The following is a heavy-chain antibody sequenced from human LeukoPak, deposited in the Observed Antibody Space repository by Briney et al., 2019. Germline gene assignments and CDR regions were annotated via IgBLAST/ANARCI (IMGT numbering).Heavy chain of an antibody. Sequence: SETLSLSSTVSGGSISSYYWSWIRQPPGKGLEWIGYIYYTENTNYNPSLKSRVTISVDTSKDQFSLNLTSVTAADTAVYYCAGGNFYDSRGHPYHFHYWGQGTLVTVPS. CDR2: IYYTENT. V-gene: IGHV4-59*01. CDR3: AGGNFYDSRGHPYHFHY. J-gene: IGHJ4*02. CDR1: GGSISSYY. D-gene: IGHD3-22*01.